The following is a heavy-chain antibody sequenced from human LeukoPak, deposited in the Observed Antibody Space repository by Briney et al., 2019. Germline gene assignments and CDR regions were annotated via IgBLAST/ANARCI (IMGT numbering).Heavy chain of an antibody. CDR1: GFTFSSYG. CDR3: AKSTYRKAAAAWNWFDP. D-gene: IGHD6-13*01. CDR2: ISYDGSNK. Sequence: PGGSLRLSCAASGFTFSSYGMHWARQAPGKGLEWVAVISYDGSNKYYADSVKGRFTISRDNSKNTLYLQMNRLRAEDTAVYYCAKSTYRKAAAAWNWFDPWGQGTLVTVSS. J-gene: IGHJ5*02. V-gene: IGHV3-30*18.